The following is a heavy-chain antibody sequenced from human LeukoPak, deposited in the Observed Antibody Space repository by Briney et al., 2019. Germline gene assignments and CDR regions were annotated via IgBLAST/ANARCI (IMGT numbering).Heavy chain of an antibody. Sequence: SETLSLTCTVSGASISSSSYYWAWLRQPPGKGLEWIGSMDYSGSTYYKPSLKSRVTISVDTSKNQFSLKLSSVTAADTAVYYCAGYSGSHLGAGAEYFQHWGQGTLVTVSS. V-gene: IGHV4-39*01. J-gene: IGHJ1*01. CDR1: GASISSSSYY. CDR2: MDYSGST. D-gene: IGHD1-26*01. CDR3: AGYSGSHLGAGAEYFQH.